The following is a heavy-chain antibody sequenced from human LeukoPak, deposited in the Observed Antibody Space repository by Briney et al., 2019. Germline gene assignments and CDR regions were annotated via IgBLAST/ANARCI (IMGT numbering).Heavy chain of an antibody. V-gene: IGHV4-39*01. D-gene: IGHD1-1*01. CDR3: ARRRNGVPYYFDY. CDR2: FYYSGST. Sequence: PSETLSLTCTVSGGSISTSDYYWGWIRQPPGKGLEWIGSFYYSGSTYYNPSLKSRLTISENTSKSQFSLRLTSVTAADTAVYYCARRRNGVPYYFDYWGQGTLVTVSS. J-gene: IGHJ4*02. CDR1: GGSISTSDYY.